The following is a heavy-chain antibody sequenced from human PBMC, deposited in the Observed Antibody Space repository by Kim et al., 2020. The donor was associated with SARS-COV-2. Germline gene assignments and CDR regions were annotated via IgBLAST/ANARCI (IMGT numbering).Heavy chain of an antibody. V-gene: IGHV1-3*01. D-gene: IGHD3-22*01. CDR3: ARGPSKTYYDSSGYQN. Sequence: ASVKVSCKASGYTFTSYAMHWVRQAPGQRLEWMGWINAGSGNTKYSQKFQGRVTITRDTSASTAYMELSSLRSEDTAVYYCARGPSKTYYDSSGYQNWGQGTLVTVSS. CDR1: GYTFTSYA. J-gene: IGHJ4*02. CDR2: INAGSGNT.